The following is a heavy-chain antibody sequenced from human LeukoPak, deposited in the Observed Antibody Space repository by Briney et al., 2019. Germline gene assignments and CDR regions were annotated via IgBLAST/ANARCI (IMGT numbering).Heavy chain of an antibody. V-gene: IGHV3-23*01. CDR1: EFTFSDYA. J-gene: IGHJ4*02. D-gene: IGHD1-7*01. Sequence: GGSLRLSCAASEFTFSDYAMSWVRQAPGKGLEWVSGLNEDGSTTFYADSVQGRFTISRDNSQNILYLQMSSLRAEDTAVYYYVKDYPRIGVTGTTSFFDYWGQGNLVTVSS. CDR3: VKDYPRIGVTGTTSFFDY. CDR2: LNEDGSTT.